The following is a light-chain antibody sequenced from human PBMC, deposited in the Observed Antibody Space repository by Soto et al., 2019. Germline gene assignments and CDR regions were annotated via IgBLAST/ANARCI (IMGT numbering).Light chain of an antibody. Sequence: EIVLTQSPATLSLSPLEIATLSFVASQSVSSSYLAWYQQKPGQAPRFLMYATSNRATGTPDRFSGGGSGTDFTLTISRLEPEDFAVYYCQQFGRYPLTFGGGTKVDI. V-gene: IGKV3-20*01. CDR3: QQFGRYPLT. CDR1: QSVSSSY. CDR2: ATS. J-gene: IGKJ4*01.